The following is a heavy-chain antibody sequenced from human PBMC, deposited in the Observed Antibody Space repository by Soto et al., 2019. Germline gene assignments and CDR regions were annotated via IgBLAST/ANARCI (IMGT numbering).Heavy chain of an antibody. V-gene: IGHV1-69*06. J-gene: IGHJ4*02. D-gene: IGHD3-22*01. CDR3: ARDLWRPTYYYDSSGSRAYDY. CDR2: IIPIFGTA. CDR1: GGTFSSYA. Sequence: SVKVSCKASGGTFSSYAISWVRQAPGQGLEWMGGIIPIFGTANYAQRFQGRVTITADKSTSTAYMELSSLRSEDTAVYYCARDLWRPTYYYDSSGSRAYDYWGQGTLVTVSS.